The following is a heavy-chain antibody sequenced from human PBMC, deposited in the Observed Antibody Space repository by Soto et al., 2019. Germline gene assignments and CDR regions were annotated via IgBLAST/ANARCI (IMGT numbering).Heavy chain of an antibody. CDR1: GGSISSSSYY. CDR3: AGQYYDYGLQLYGMDV. J-gene: IGHJ6*02. V-gene: IGHV4-39*01. D-gene: IGHD3-16*01. Sequence: PSETLSLTCTVSGGSISSSSYYWGWIRQPPGKGLEWIGSIYYSGSTYYNPSLKSRVTISVDTSKNQFSLKLSSVTAADTAVYYCAGQYYDYGLQLYGMDVWGQGTTVTVSS. CDR2: IYYSGST.